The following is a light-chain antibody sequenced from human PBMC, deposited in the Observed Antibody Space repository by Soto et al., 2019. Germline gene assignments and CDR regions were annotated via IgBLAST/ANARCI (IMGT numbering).Light chain of an antibody. CDR3: QQTFITPPRT. J-gene: IGKJ4*01. CDR1: QSISTY. V-gene: IGKV1-39*01. Sequence: DIQMTQSPSSLSASIGDRITITCRASQSISTYLNWYQQKPGKATSLLIYGASTLQSGVPSRFSGSGSATDFTLTISSLQPEDFATYYCQQTFITPPRTFGGGTKVEIK. CDR2: GAS.